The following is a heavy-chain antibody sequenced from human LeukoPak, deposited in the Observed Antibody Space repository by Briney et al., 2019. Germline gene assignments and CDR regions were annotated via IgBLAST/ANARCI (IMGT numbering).Heavy chain of an antibody. V-gene: IGHV4-39*07. J-gene: IGHJ5*02. CDR1: GGSISSSSYY. Sequence: SETLSLTCTVSGGSISSSSYYWGWIRQPPGKGLEWIGSIYYSGSTYYNPSLKSRVTISVDTSKNQFSLKLSSVTAADTAVYYCARTKVATYTAHWPATNYNWFDPWGQGTLVTVSS. D-gene: IGHD5-12*01. CDR3: ARTKVATYTAHWPATNYNWFDP. CDR2: IYYSGST.